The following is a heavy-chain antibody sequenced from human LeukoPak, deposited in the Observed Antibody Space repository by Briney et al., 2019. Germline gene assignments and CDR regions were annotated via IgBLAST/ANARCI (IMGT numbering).Heavy chain of an antibody. J-gene: IGHJ5*02. CDR2: ISYDGSNK. D-gene: IGHD3-9*01. Sequence: GGSLRLSCAVSGFTFSSYGMHWVRQAPGKGLEWVAVISYDGSNKYYADSVKGRFTISRDNSKNTLYLQMNSLRAEDTAVYYCAKDGSSLRYFDWLFQENWFDPWGQGTLVTVSS. CDR3: AKDGSSLRYFDWLFQENWFDP. CDR1: GFTFSSYG. V-gene: IGHV3-30*18.